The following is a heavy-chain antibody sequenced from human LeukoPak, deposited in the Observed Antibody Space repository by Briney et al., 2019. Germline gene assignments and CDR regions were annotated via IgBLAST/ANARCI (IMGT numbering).Heavy chain of an antibody. CDR1: GYSISSGYY. J-gene: IGHJ5*02. D-gene: IGHD2-8*01. CDR3: ARQSGCTNGVCYTDWFDP. CDR2: IYHRGST. Sequence: SSETLSLTCAVSGYSISSGYYWGWIRQPPGKGLEWIGSIYHRGSTYYNPSLKSRVTISVDTSKNQFSLKLSSVTAADPAGYCCARQSGCTNGVCYTDWFDPLGPGTLVTGSS. V-gene: IGHV4-38-2*01.